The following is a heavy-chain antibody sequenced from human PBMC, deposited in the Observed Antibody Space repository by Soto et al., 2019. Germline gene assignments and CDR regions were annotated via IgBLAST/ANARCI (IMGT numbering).Heavy chain of an antibody. CDR3: ARVGRLAAAGLDY. V-gene: IGHV3-21*01. Sequence: PGGSLRLSCAASGFTFSSYSMNWVRQAPGKGLEWVSSISSSSSYIYYADSVKGRFTISRDNAKNSLYLQMNSLRAEDTAVYYCARVGRLAAAGLDYWGQGTLVTVSS. CDR1: GFTFSSYS. CDR2: ISSSSSYI. J-gene: IGHJ4*02. D-gene: IGHD6-13*01.